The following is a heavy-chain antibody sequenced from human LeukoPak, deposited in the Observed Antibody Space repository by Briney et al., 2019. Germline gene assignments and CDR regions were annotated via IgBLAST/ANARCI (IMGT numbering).Heavy chain of an antibody. D-gene: IGHD6-13*01. CDR3: ARIAAAGTIRIDY. V-gene: IGHV1-69*05. J-gene: IGHJ4*02. CDR2: IIPIFGTA. CDR1: GGTFSSYA. Sequence: SVKVSCKASGGTFSSYAISWVRQAPGQGLEWMGRIIPIFGTANYAQKFQGRVTITTDESTSTAYMELSSLRSEDTAVYYCARIAAAGTIRIDYWGQGTLVTVSS.